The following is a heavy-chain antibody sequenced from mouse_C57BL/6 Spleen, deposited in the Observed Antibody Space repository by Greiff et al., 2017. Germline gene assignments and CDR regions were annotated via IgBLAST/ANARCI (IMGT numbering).Heavy chain of an antibody. V-gene: IGHV5-9*01. Sequence: EVKLVESGGGLVKPGGSLKLSCAASGFTFSSYTMSWVRQTPEKRLEWVATISGGGGNTYYPDSVKGRFTISRDNAKNTLYLQMSSLRSEDTALYYCASFAGYFDYWGQGTTLTVSS. CDR1: GFTFSSYT. CDR2: ISGGGGNT. J-gene: IGHJ2*01. CDR3: ASFAGYFDY.